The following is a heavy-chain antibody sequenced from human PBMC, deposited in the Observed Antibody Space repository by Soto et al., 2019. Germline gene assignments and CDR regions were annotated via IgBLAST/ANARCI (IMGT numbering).Heavy chain of an antibody. J-gene: IGHJ5*02. D-gene: IGHD2-15*01. CDR1: GFTFSRYP. CDR2: ISGSGRTT. Sequence: PGGSLRLSCAASGFTFSRYPMTWVRQAPGKGLEWVSDISGSGRTTEYADSVKGRFTISRDNSENTLYLEMNSLRVDDTAVYYCVRHNGRVVAATENYFDPWGQGALVTVSS. CDR3: VRHNGRVVAATENYFDP. V-gene: IGHV3-23*01.